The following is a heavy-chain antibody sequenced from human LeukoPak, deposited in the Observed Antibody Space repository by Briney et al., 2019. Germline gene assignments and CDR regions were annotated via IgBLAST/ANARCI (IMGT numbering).Heavy chain of an antibody. J-gene: IGHJ4*02. Sequence: GGSLRLSCAASGFTFSTYGMSWVRQAPGKGLEWVSAVSSTGGTTYYADSVKGRFTISRDNSKNTLYLQMNSLRAEDTAVYYCAKSGYNRFDYWGQGTLVTVSS. CDR3: AKSGYNRFDY. CDR2: VSSTGGTT. D-gene: IGHD5-24*01. V-gene: IGHV3-23*01. CDR1: GFTFSTYG.